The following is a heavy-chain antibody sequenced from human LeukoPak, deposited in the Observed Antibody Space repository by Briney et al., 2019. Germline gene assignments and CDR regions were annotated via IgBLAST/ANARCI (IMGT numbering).Heavy chain of an antibody. CDR3: ARHLRYSSSWSPHGGFYYFDY. CDR1: GGSISSSSYY. Sequence: SETLSLTCTVSGGSISSSSYYWGWIRQPPGKGLEWIGSIYYSGSTYYNPSLKSRVTISVDTSKNQFSLKLSSVTAADTAVYYRARHLRYSSSWSPHGGFYYFDYWGQGTLVTVSS. D-gene: IGHD6-13*01. CDR2: IYYSGST. J-gene: IGHJ4*02. V-gene: IGHV4-39*01.